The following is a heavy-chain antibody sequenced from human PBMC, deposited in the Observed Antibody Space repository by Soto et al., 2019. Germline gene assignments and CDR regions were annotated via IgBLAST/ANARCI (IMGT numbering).Heavy chain of an antibody. CDR2: ISAYNGNT. CDR1: GYSLTTYG. J-gene: IGHJ6*02. V-gene: IGHV1-18*01. CDR3: AREGPAPYYYYGMDV. Sequence: QVQLVQSGGEVKKPGASVKVSCNTSGYSLTTYGISWVRQAPGQGLEWMGWISAYNGNTNYAQKLQDRVTMTTDTSTSTAYMELRSLRSDDTAVYYCAREGPAPYYYYGMDVWGQGSTVTVSS.